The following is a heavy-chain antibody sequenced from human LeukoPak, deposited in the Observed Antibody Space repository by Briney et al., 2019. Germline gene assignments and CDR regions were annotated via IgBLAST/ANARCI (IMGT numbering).Heavy chain of an antibody. D-gene: IGHD6-13*01. V-gene: IGHV4-4*07. CDR1: GGSISSYD. CDR2: TYTSGST. Sequence: SETLSLTCTVSGGSISSYDWSWLRQPAGKGLEWIGRTYTSGSTNYNPSLKSRVTISVDMSKNQFSLMLSSMIAADTAVYYCARVSSSWYQDWYFDLWGRGTLVTVPS. CDR3: ARVSSSWYQDWYFDL. J-gene: IGHJ2*01.